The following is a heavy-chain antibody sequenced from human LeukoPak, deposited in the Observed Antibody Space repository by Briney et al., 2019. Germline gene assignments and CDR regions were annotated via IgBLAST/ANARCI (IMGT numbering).Heavy chain of an antibody. J-gene: IGHJ4*02. D-gene: IGHD3-3*01. V-gene: IGHV3-21*01. Sequence: GGSLRLSCAASGCTFSSCSMNWVRNAPGERLEWVSSISSSSSYIYYADAVKGRFTISRDDAKNSLFLQMNSLRAEDTAVYYCARVWSDCYVTNCYISEYWGQGTLVPVSS. CDR2: ISSSSSYI. CDR1: GCTFSSCS. CDR3: ARVWSDCYVTNCYISEY.